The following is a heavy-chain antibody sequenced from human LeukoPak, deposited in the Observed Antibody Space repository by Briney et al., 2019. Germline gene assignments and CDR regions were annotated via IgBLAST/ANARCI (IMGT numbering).Heavy chain of an antibody. J-gene: IGHJ2*01. CDR2: IYYSGST. D-gene: IGHD3-22*01. Sequence: SETLSLTCTVSGGSISSYYWSWIRQPPGKGLEWIGYIYYSGSTNYNPSLKSRVTISVDTSKNRFSLKLSSVTAADTAVYYCARRRYYYDSSGYWYFDLWGRGTLVTVSS. CDR3: ARRRYYYDSSGYWYFDL. CDR1: GGSISSYY. V-gene: IGHV4-59*01.